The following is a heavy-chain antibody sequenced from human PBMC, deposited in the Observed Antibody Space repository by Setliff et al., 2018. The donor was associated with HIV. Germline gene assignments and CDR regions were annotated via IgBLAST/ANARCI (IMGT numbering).Heavy chain of an antibody. CDR1: RFIFSDCY. V-gene: IGHV3-53*01. D-gene: IGHD5-18*01. J-gene: IGHJ4*02. CDR2: IYKAGKT. Sequence: GSLRLSCAASRFIFSDCYVNWVRKAPGKGLEWVTPIYKAGKTYYADFVKGRFTIARDDTKNTVSLQMTNLEPGDTAMYYCAKGGYGGAYYVAGYWGQGTKVTVSS. CDR3: AKGGYGGAYYVAGY.